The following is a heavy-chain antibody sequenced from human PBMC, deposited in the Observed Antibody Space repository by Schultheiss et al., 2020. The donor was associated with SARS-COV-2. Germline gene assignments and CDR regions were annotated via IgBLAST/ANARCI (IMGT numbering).Heavy chain of an antibody. D-gene: IGHD6-6*01. CDR3: ARDVGAPYSSSSIGFGY. J-gene: IGHJ4*02. CDR2: ISGSGGST. Sequence: GGSLRLSCAASGFTFSGSAMHWVRQASGKGLEWVSAISGSGGSTYYADSVKGRFTISRDNSKNSLYLQMNSLRAEDTAVYYCARDVGAPYSSSSIGFGYWGQGTLVTVSS. V-gene: IGHV3-23*01. CDR1: GFTFSGSA.